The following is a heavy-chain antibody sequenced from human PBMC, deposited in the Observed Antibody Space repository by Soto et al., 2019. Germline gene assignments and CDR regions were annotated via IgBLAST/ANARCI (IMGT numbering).Heavy chain of an antibody. J-gene: IGHJ5*02. CDR1: GGSFSGYY. CDR2: INHSGST. Sequence: PSETLSLTCAVYGGSFSGYYWSWIRQPSGKGPEWIGEINHSGSTNYNPSLKSRVTISADTSKNQFSLKLSSVTAADTAVYYCARTTTVTNWFDPWGQGTLVTVSS. D-gene: IGHD4-17*01. CDR3: ARTTTVTNWFDP. V-gene: IGHV4-34*01.